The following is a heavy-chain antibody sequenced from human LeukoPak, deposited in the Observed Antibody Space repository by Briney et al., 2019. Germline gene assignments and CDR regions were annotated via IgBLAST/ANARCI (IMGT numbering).Heavy chain of an antibody. Sequence: ASVKVSCKASGYTFTSYYMHWVRQAPGQGLEWMGIINPSGGSTIYAQKFQGRVTMTRDTSTSTVYMELSSLRSEDTAVYYCARGRSIAARSHPHDYWGQGTLVTVSS. CDR1: GYTFTSYY. J-gene: IGHJ4*02. CDR2: INPSGGST. D-gene: IGHD6-6*01. CDR3: ARGRSIAARSHPHDY. V-gene: IGHV1-46*01.